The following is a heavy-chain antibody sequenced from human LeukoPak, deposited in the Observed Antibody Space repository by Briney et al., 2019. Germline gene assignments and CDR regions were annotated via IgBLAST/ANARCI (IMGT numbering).Heavy chain of an antibody. V-gene: IGHV3-33*01. Sequence: PGGSLRLSCAASGFTFSSYGMNWVRQAPGKGLEWVAVIWYDGSNKYYADSVKGRFTISRDNSKNTLYLQMSSLRAEDTAVYYCLRVGKQLSLIYWGQGSLVTVCS. CDR1: GFTFSSYG. J-gene: IGHJ4*02. CDR3: LRVGKQLSLIY. CDR2: IWYDGSNK. D-gene: IGHD6-13*01.